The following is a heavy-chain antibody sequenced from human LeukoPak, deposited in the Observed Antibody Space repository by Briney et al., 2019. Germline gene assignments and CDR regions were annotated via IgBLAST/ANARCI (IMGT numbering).Heavy chain of an antibody. J-gene: IGHJ3*02. Sequence: GGSLRLSCAASGFTFSSYAMHWVRQAPGKGLEWVSYISDNGKTIYYADSVKGRFTISRDNAKNSLYLQMNSLRAEDTAVYYCARDWRDSSGKFPNDAFDIWGQGTMVTVSS. V-gene: IGHV3-48*04. D-gene: IGHD3-22*01. CDR1: GFTFSSYA. CDR2: ISDNGKTI. CDR3: ARDWRDSSGKFPNDAFDI.